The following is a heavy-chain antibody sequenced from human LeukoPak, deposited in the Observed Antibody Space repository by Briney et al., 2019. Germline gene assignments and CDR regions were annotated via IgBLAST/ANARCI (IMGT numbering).Heavy chain of an antibody. D-gene: IGHD3-22*01. CDR3: ARDSFAGYDSSGYSSYDY. Sequence: PGGSLRLTCAASGFSFSDYSMNWVRQAPGKGLEWVSFISSYSTYIYYADSLKGRFTISRDNAKNSLYLQMNSLRAEDTAVYYCARDSFAGYDSSGYSSYDYWGQGTLVTVSS. J-gene: IGHJ4*02. CDR1: GFSFSDYS. V-gene: IGHV3-21*01. CDR2: ISSYSTYI.